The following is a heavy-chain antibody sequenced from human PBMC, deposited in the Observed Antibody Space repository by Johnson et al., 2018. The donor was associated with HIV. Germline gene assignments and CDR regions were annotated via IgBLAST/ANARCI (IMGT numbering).Heavy chain of an antibody. CDR1: GFTFSSYA. CDR2: ISYDANNK. CDR3: ARASGECDAFDI. Sequence: QVQLVESGGGVVQPEKSLRLSCAASGFTFSSYALHWVRQAPGKGLEWVAVISYDANNKYYADAVKGRFTIFRDNSKNTLYLQMGSRRAEDMAVDYCARASGECDAFDIWGQGTVVTVSS. J-gene: IGHJ3*02. D-gene: IGHD3-10*01. V-gene: IGHV3-30*14.